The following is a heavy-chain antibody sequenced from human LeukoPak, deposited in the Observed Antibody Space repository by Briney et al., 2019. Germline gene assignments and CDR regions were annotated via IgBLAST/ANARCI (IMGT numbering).Heavy chain of an antibody. CDR1: GGSISSYY. D-gene: IGHD5-18*01. CDR3: ARSNIVDTAMAAFDY. Sequence: SETLSLTCTVSGGSISSYYWGWIRQPPGKGLEWIGSIYYSGSTYYNPSLKSRVTISVDTSKNQFSLKLSSVTAADTAVYYCARSNIVDTAMAAFDYWGQGTLVTVSS. V-gene: IGHV4-39*01. CDR2: IYYSGST. J-gene: IGHJ4*02.